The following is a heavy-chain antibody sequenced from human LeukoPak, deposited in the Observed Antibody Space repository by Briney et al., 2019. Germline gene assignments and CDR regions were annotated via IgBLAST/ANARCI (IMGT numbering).Heavy chain of an antibody. V-gene: IGHV3-74*01. CDR3: ARGSNYYGFN. D-gene: IGHD3-10*01. Sequence: PGGSLRLSCAASGFTFSSYWMHWVRQAPGKGLVWVSRINCDGSSTSYADSVKGRFTISRDNAKNMLYLQMDSLRAEDTAVYYCARGSNYYGFNWGQGTLVTVSS. J-gene: IGHJ4*02. CDR2: INCDGSST. CDR1: GFTFSSYW.